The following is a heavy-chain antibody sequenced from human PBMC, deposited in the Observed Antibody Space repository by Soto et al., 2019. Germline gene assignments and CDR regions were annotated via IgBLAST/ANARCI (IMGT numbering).Heavy chain of an antibody. CDR2: VYYPGST. CDR3: ARLRAASGWFDP. J-gene: IGHJ5*02. D-gene: IGHD6-25*01. V-gene: IGHV4-59*01. Sequence: SETLSVTCSVSGGCIIGSYWSWIRQSPGKGLEWLCYVYYPGSTNYSPSLSSRVTISVDTSKNEFSLKLSSGTAADTAVYYCARLRAASGWFDPWGQGTLVTVSS. CDR1: GGCIIGSY.